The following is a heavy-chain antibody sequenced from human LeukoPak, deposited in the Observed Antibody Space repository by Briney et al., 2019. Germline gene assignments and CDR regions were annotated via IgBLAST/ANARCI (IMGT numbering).Heavy chain of an antibody. V-gene: IGHV1-69*13. CDR1: GGTFSNYA. J-gene: IGHJ4*02. D-gene: IGHD3-10*01. Sequence: ASVKVSCKASGGTFSNYAISWVRQAPGQGLKWMGGIIPIFGTASYAQKFQGRVTITADESTSTAYMDLSSLRSEDTAVYYWARVRGYYGSGSYYYFGYWGQGTLVTVSS. CDR3: ARVRGYYGSGSYYYFGY. CDR2: IIPIFGTA.